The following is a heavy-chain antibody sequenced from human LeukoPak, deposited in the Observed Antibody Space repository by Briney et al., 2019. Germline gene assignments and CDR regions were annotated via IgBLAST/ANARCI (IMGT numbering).Heavy chain of an antibody. CDR1: GFTFSNAW. CDR3: VTGGYYLDY. V-gene: IGHV3-15*01. CDR2: IKSKYDGGTT. Sequence: GGSLRLSCAASGFTFSNAWMNWVRQAPGKGLEWVGRIKSKYDGGTTDYAAPVEGGFTISRDDSKNTVHLQMNSLETDDTAVYFCVTGGYYLDYWGQGTLVTVSS. J-gene: IGHJ4*02.